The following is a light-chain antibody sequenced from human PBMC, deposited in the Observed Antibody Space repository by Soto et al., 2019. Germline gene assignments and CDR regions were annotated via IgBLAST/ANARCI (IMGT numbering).Light chain of an antibody. CDR3: QQYSDLPYT. J-gene: IGKJ2*01. Sequence: EIVLTQSPGTLSLSPRERATLSCRASQSVSSRNLAWYQQKPGQAPRLLIYGASSRATGIPDRFSGSGSVTDFTLTINSLEPEDFAVYYCQQYSDLPYTFGQGTKLEVK. V-gene: IGKV3-20*01. CDR1: QSVSSRN. CDR2: GAS.